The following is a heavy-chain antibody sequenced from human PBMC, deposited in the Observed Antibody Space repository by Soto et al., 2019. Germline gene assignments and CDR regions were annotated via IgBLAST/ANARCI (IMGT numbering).Heavy chain of an antibody. CDR2: IYPHDSDT. D-gene: IGHD3-22*01. J-gene: IGHJ4*02. CDR1: GYTFATYW. Sequence: GESLKISCEGSGYTFATYWIGWVRQMPGKGLEWMGIIYPHDSDTRYSPSFQGQVTISADKSISTAYLQWSSLKASDTAMYYCARGSALYYYDSSGYYFYWGQGTLVTVSS. V-gene: IGHV5-51*01. CDR3: ARGSALYYYDSSGYYFY.